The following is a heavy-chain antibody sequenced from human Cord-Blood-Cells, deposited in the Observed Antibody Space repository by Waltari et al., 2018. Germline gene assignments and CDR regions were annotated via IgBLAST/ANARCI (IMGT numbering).Heavy chain of an antibody. CDR3: ARSYDSSGYYYHYYYYGMDV. CDR2: INHSGST. V-gene: IGHV4-34*01. D-gene: IGHD3-22*01. Sequence: QVQLQQWGAGLLKPSETLSLTCAVYGGSFSGYYWSWIRQPPGKGLEGIGEINHSGSTNYNPSLKSRVTISVDTSKNQFSLKLSSVTAADTAVYYCARSYDSSGYYYHYYYYGMDVWGQGTTVTVSS. CDR1: GGSFSGYY. J-gene: IGHJ6*02.